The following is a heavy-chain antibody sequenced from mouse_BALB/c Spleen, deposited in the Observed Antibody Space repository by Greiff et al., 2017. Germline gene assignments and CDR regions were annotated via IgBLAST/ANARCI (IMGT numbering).Heavy chain of an antibody. CDR1: GFTFSSYA. V-gene: IGHV5-6-5*01. CDR2: ISSGGST. J-gene: IGHJ2*01. CDR3: ANYYGSSYFNY. Sequence: EVKLVESGGGLVKPGGSLKLSCAASGFTFSSYAMSWVRQTPEKRLEWVASISSGGSTYYPDSVKGRFTISRDNARNILYLQMSSLRSEDTAMYYCANYYGSSYFNYWGQGTTLTVSS. D-gene: IGHD1-1*01.